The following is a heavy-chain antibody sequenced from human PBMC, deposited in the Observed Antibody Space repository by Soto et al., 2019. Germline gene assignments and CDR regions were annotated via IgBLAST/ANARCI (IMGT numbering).Heavy chain of an antibody. J-gene: IGHJ3*01. Sequence: QVQLVQSGAEVKKPGSSVKVSCKASGGTLNKHAITWVRRAPGQGLEWLGGIIPMFGIPNYPQKFQGRVTITADDSTNTSLMELHSLTSDDTAVYYCARGGTSGWLKGAYDVWGQGTMVTVSS. CDR3: ARGGTSGWLKGAYDV. CDR1: GGTLNKHA. D-gene: IGHD6-13*01. CDR2: IIPMFGIP. V-gene: IGHV1-69*01.